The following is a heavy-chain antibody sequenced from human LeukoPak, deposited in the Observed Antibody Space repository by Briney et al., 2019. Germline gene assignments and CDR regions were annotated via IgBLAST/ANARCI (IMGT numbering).Heavy chain of an antibody. CDR3: ARDGYFDY. Sequence: ASVKVSCKASGYTFMSYGIAWARQAPGQGLEWMGWISVYNGNTNYAQKFQGRVTMTIDTSTSTAYMELRSLRSDDTAVYYCARDGYFDYWGQGSLVSVSS. V-gene: IGHV1-18*01. J-gene: IGHJ4*02. CDR1: GYTFMSYG. CDR2: ISVYNGNT.